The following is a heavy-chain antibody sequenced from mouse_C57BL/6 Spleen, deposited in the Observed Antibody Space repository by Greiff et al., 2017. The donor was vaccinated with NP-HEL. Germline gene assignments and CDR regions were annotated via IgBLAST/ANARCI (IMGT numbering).Heavy chain of an antibody. CDR2: INPYNGGT. V-gene: IGHV1-19*01. CDR1: GYTFTDSY. J-gene: IGHJ1*03. CDR3: ARGAITNWYFDV. D-gene: IGHD6-1*01. Sequence: EVHLVESGPVLVKPGASVKMSCKASGYTFTDSYMNWVKQSHGKSLEWIGVINPYNGGTSYNQKFKGKATLTVDKSSSTAYMELNSLTSEDSAVYYCARGAITNWYFDVWGTGTTVTVSS.